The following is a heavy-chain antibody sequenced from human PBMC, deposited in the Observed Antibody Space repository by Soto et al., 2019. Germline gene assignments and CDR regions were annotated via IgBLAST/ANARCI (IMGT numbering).Heavy chain of an antibody. Sequence: PSETLSLTCTVSGGSISSYFWSWIRQPPGKGLEWIGYSYYSGSTHYNPSLQSRVTISVDTSKNQFSLKLSSVTAADTAVYYCARAQPFDYWGQGTLVTVSS. CDR1: GGSISSYF. CDR3: ARAQPFDY. V-gene: IGHV4-59*01. CDR2: SYYSGST. D-gene: IGHD1-1*01. J-gene: IGHJ4*02.